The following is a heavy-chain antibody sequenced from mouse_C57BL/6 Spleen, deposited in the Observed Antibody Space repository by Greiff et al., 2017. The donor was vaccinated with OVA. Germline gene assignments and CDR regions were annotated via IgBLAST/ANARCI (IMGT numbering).Heavy chain of an antibody. J-gene: IGHJ1*03. CDR2: INPNNGGT. CDR3: ARKGSYDGYSYWYFDV. Sequence: EVQLQQSGPELVKPGASVKIPCKASGYTFTDYNMDWVKQSHGKSLEWIGDINPNNGGTIYNQKFKGKATLTVDKSSSTAYMELRSLTSEDTAVYYCARKGSYDGYSYWYFDVWGTGTTVTVSS. D-gene: IGHD2-3*01. V-gene: IGHV1-18*01. CDR1: GYTFTDYN.